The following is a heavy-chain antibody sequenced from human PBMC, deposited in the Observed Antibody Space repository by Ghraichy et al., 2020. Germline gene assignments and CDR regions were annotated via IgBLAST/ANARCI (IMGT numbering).Heavy chain of an antibody. V-gene: IGHV2-70*01. Sequence: SGPTLVKPTQTLTLTCTFSGFSLSTSGMCVSWIRQPPGKALEWLALIDWDDDKYYSTSLKTRLTISKDTSKNQVVLTMTNMDPVDTATYYCARTYYYDSSGYYWDAFDIWGQGTMVTVSS. D-gene: IGHD3-22*01. CDR1: GFSLSTSGMC. CDR2: IDWDDDK. J-gene: IGHJ3*02. CDR3: ARTYYYDSSGYYWDAFDI.